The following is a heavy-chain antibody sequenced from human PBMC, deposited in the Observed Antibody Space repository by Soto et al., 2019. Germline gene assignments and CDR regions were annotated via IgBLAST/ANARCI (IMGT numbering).Heavy chain of an antibody. D-gene: IGHD3-10*01. CDR2: INPRGVFT. CDR1: GYTFTTYN. CDR3: ARAAGRFGELFWFDP. V-gene: IGHV1-46*01. J-gene: IGHJ5*02. Sequence: QVQLLQSGAEVKKPGASVKVSCTASGYTFTTYNIHWVRQAPAQGLEWVGMINPRGVFTTYAQKSRGRVSMTWDTSTSVVYMELTDLRSEDPAMYYCARAAGRFGELFWFDPWGQGTLVSVSA.